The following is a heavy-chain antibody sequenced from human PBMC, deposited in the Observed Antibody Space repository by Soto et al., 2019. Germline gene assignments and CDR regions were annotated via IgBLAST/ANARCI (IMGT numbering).Heavy chain of an antibody. V-gene: IGHV3-21*01. CDR3: ARSGSAAGTEFDY. CDR1: GFTFSSYS. J-gene: IGHJ4*02. CDR2: ISSSSSYI. Sequence: PGGSLRLSCAATGFTFSSYSMNWVRQAPGKGLEWVSSISSSSSYIYYADSVKGRFTISRDNAKNSLYLQMNSLRAEDTAVYYCARSGSAAGTEFDYWGQGTLVTVSS. D-gene: IGHD6-13*01.